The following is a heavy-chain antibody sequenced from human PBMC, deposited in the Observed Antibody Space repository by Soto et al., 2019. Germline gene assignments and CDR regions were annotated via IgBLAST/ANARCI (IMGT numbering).Heavy chain of an antibody. D-gene: IGHD6-19*01. CDR1: GFTFSNYW. J-gene: IGHJ4*02. V-gene: IGHV3-74*01. CDR2: INRDGSST. CDR3: ARGSSGIQASNY. Sequence: EVQLVESGGGLVQPGGSLRLSCAASGFTFSNYWMHWVRQAPGKGLVWVSRINRDGSSTNYADSVKGRFTISRDNAKNILKMKMNRLRVEITVIYLCARGSSGIQASNYWAKGTLVTVSS.